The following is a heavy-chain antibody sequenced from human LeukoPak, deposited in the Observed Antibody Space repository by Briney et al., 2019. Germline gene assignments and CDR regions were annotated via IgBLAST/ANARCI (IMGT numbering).Heavy chain of an antibody. V-gene: IGHV1-18*01. CDR2: ISAYNGNT. D-gene: IGHD6-13*01. CDR1: GYTFTSYG. CDR3: ARVGLGYSSSWGLNWFDP. Sequence: ASVKVSCKASGYTFTSYGISWLRQAPGQGLEWMGWISAYNGNTNYAQKLQGRVTMTTDTSTSTAYMELRSLRSDDTAVYYCARVGLGYSSSWGLNWFDPWGQGTLVTVSS. J-gene: IGHJ5*02.